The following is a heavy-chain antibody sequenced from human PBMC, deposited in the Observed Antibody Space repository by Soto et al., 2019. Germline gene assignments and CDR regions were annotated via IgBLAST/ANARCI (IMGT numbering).Heavy chain of an antibody. CDR3: TYTTGWYNWFDP. J-gene: IGHJ5*02. V-gene: IGHV5-51*01. Sequence: PGESLKISCKGSAYSFTNSWIAWVRQMPGKGLEWLGTFFPVVFFTRYSPSFQGQFTFSADNSFDTAYLHWNSLKASDTAMYYCTYTTGWYNWFDPWGQGTLVTVSS. D-gene: IGHD6-19*01. CDR2: FFPVVFFT. CDR1: AYSFTNSW.